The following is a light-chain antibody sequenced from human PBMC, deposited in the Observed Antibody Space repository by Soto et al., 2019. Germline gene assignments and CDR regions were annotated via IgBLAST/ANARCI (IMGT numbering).Light chain of an antibody. CDR1: SSDVGGYNY. CDR2: DVS. Sequence: QSVLTQPASVSGSPGQSITISCTGTSSDVGGYNYVSWYQHHPGKAPKLLIYDVSNRPSGVSNHFSGSKSDNTASLTISGLQPEDEADYYCSSYTTSNTRQIVFGTGTKVTVL. V-gene: IGLV2-14*03. CDR3: SSYTTSNTRQIV. J-gene: IGLJ1*01.